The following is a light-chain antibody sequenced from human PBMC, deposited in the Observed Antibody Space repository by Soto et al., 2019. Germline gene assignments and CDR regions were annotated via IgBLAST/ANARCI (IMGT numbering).Light chain of an antibody. CDR1: QSVSSSS. V-gene: IGKV3-20*01. CDR2: GAS. Sequence: EIVLTQSPGTLSLSPGERATLSCRASQSVSSSSLAWYQQKPGQAPRLLVYGASSRATGIPDRFSGSGSGTDFNLTISRLEPEDFAVYYCQQYGGSPLVTFGQGTKLEIK. J-gene: IGKJ2*01. CDR3: QQYGGSPLVT.